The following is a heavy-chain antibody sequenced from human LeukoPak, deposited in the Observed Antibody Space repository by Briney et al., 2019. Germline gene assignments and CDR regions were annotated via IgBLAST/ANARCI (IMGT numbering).Heavy chain of an antibody. J-gene: IGHJ4*02. V-gene: IGHV3-7*01. D-gene: IGHD1-26*01. CDR3: ARESYSGSYVYYFDY. CDR2: IKQDGSEK. CDR1: GFIFSSYW. Sequence: PGGSLRLSCAASGFIFSSYWMSWVRQAPGKGLEWVANIKQDGSEKYYVDSVKGRFTISRDNAKNSLYLQMNSLRAEDTAVYYCARESYSGSYVYYFDYWGQGTLVTVSS.